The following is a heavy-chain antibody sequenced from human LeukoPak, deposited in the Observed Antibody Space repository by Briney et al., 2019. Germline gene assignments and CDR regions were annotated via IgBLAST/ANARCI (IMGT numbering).Heavy chain of an antibody. CDR3: ATSNDAKIAPFDH. V-gene: IGHV4-4*09. J-gene: IGHJ4*02. Sequence: LETPAPPCTVSCVSIRAFQRSWVRESPQQGLEGIGCINTKGETSYNPSLKSRVTTSVDTSKSQFSLRLTSVTAADTAVYYCATSNDAKIAPFDHWGQGAPVTVSS. CDR1: CVSIRAFQ. D-gene: IGHD2-21*01. CDR2: INTKGET.